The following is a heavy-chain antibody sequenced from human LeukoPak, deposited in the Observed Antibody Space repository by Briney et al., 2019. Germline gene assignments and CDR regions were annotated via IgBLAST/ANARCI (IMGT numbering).Heavy chain of an antibody. J-gene: IGHJ4*02. V-gene: IGHV3-33*01. CDR3: ARETSGSYDY. D-gene: IGHD1-26*01. Sequence: GGSLRLSCAASGFTFSSYGMHWVRQAPGKGLEWVAVIWYDGSNTYYVDSVKGRFTISRDNSKNTLYLQMNSLRAEDTAVYYCARETSGSYDYWGQGTLVTVSS. CDR2: IWYDGSNT. CDR1: GFTFSSYG.